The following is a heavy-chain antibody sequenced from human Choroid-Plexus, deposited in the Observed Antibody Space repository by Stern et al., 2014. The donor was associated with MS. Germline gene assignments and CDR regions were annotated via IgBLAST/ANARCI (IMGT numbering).Heavy chain of an antibody. J-gene: IGHJ6*02. CDR2: IKEDGTEK. CDR3: ARVYNTIYGIVTQRGSGMDV. Sequence: QLVQSGGGLVQPGGSLTISCTAAGFTFGNYWMTWVRQAPGKGLEWVANIKEDGTEKNYVDSVKGRFTISGDNARNSLYLQMNSLRVEDTARYYCARVYNTIYGIVTQRGSGMDVWGQGTTVIVSS. V-gene: IGHV3-7*01. D-gene: IGHD3-3*01. CDR1: GFTFGNYW.